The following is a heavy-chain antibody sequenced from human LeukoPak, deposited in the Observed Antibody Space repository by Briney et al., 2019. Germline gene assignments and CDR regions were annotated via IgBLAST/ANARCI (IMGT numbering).Heavy chain of an antibody. V-gene: IGHV3-21*01. CDR3: AKGRDIVVVPGNAFDI. J-gene: IGHJ3*02. Sequence: GGSLRLSCAASGFTFSSYSMTWVRQAPGKGLEWVSSISSSSSYIYYADSVKGRFTISRDNAKNSLYLQMNSLRAEDTAVYYCAKGRDIVVVPGNAFDIWGQGTMVTVSS. D-gene: IGHD2-2*01. CDR1: GFTFSSYS. CDR2: ISSSSSYI.